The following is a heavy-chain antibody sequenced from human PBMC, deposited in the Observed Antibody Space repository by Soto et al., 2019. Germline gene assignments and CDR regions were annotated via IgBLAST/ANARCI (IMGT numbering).Heavy chain of an antibody. Sequence: QVHLQQWGAGLLKPSETLSLTCAVFGGSFSGYYWNWIRQPPGKGLEWIGEINHSGNTNYYWSRKGRVPISVDPSRNQFSLKLSSVTAADTAVYYCARSRYYDSSGYRALDAFDIWGQGTMVTVSS. D-gene: IGHD3-22*01. V-gene: IGHV4-34*01. CDR1: GGSFSGYY. J-gene: IGHJ3*02. CDR3: ARSRYYDSSGYRALDAFDI. CDR2: INHSGNT.